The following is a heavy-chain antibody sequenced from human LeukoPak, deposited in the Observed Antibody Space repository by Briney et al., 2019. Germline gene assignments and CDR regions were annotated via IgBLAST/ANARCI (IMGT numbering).Heavy chain of an antibody. Sequence: SETLSLTCSVSGASVSNHYCTRIRQPPGKRLEWIGYAYYSGSTNYNASLKSRVTISVDTSKNQFSLRLNSVTAADTAVYYCAISYGGYVLDSWGQGTLVIVSS. CDR3: AISYGGYVLDS. CDR1: GASVSNHY. CDR2: AYYSGST. V-gene: IGHV4-59*02. D-gene: IGHD5-12*01. J-gene: IGHJ4*02.